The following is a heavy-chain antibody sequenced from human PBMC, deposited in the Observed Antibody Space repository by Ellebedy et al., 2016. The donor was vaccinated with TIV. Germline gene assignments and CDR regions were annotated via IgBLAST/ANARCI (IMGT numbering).Heavy chain of an antibody. J-gene: IGHJ4*02. CDR2: IRWDDDK. Sequence: SGPTLVXPPQTLTLTCTFSGFSLSTSGMCVTWIRQPPGKALEWLALIRWDDDKYYNTSLKARLTISKDTSNNQVVLSMTNLDPVDTATYYCARMSYGDFGGDLGYWGQGTLVTVSS. CDR1: GFSLSTSGMC. CDR3: ARMSYGDFGGDLGY. D-gene: IGHD4-17*01. V-gene: IGHV2-70*01.